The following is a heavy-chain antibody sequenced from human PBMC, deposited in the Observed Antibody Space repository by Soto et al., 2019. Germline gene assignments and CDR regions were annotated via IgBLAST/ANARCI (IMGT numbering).Heavy chain of an antibody. CDR3: VRGRVMITFGVVIVIDY. CDR1: GYTFTSSG. D-gene: IGHD3-16*02. V-gene: IGHV1-8*02. J-gene: IGHJ4*02. Sequence: ASVTVSCKASGYTFTSSGFTWVRQAPGQGLEWMGWINPNTGYTDYAQKFQDRVTMTGNTSITTAYMELSSLRSEDTAVYYCVRGRVMITFGVVIVIDYWGQGSPVTVSS. CDR2: INPNTGYT.